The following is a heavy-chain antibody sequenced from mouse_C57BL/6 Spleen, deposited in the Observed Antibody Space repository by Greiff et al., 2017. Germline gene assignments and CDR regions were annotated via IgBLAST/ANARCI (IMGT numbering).Heavy chain of an antibody. D-gene: IGHD3-2*02. CDR1: GYTFTSYW. CDR3: ARRDSSGYIYAMDY. CDR2: IDPSDSYT. V-gene: IGHV1-50*01. J-gene: IGHJ4*01. Sequence: QVQLQQSGAELVKPGASVKLSCKASGYTFTSYWMQWVNQRPGQGLEWIGEIDPSDSYTNYNQKFKGKATLTVDTSSSTAYMQLSSLTSEDSAVYYCARRDSSGYIYAMDYWGQGTSVTVSS.